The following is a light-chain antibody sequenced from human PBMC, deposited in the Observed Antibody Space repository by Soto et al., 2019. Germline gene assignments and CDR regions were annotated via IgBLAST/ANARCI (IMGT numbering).Light chain of an antibody. CDR1: QSVSSN. CDR3: QQYNNWLGT. V-gene: IGKV3-15*01. J-gene: IGKJ1*01. Sequence: EIVMTQSPATLSVSPEEIATLSCRASQSVSSNLAWYQQKPGQAPRLLIYGASTRATGIPARFSGSGSGTEFTLTISSLQSEDFAVYYCQQYNNWLGTFGQGTKVDIK. CDR2: GAS.